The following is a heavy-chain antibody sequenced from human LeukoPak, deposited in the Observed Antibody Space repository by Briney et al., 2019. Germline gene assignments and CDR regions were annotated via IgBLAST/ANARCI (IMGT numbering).Heavy chain of an antibody. D-gene: IGHD4-23*01. CDR2: IWCVGNNE. V-gene: IGHV3-33*01. J-gene: IGHJ4*02. CDR3: AREGGVGGNYYFDY. CDR1: GFTFSSYG. Sequence: GTSLRLSCAASGFTFSSYGMHWVRQAPGKGLEWVAVIWCVGNNEYYADSVKGRFTISRDNSKNTLYLQMNSLRADDTAVYYCAREGGVGGNYYFDYWGEGTLATVPS.